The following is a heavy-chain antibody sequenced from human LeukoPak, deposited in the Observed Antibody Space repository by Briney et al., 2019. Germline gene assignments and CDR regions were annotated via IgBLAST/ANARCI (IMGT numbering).Heavy chain of an antibody. V-gene: IGHV4-34*01. CDR2: INHSGST. CDR1: GGSFSAYY. CDR3: ARGVRSPMVRGSNWFDP. D-gene: IGHD3-10*01. Sequence: SEALSLTCAVYGGSFSAYYWSWIRQPPGKGLEWIGEINHSGSTNYNPSVKSRVTISVDTSKNQFSLRLSSVTAADTAVYYCARGVRSPMVRGSNWFDPWGQGTLVTVSS. J-gene: IGHJ5*02.